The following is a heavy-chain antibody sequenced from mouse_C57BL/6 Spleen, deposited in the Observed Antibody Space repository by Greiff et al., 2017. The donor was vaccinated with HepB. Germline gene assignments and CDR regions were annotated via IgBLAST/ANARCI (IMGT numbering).Heavy chain of an antibody. CDR3: ARRRERYFDV. CDR1: GYTFTSYW. CDR2: IDPSDSYT. Sequence: QVQLQQPGAELVMPGASVKLSCKASGYTFTSYWMHWVKQRPGQGLEWIGGIDPSDSYTNYNQKFKGKSTLTVDKSSSTAYMQLSSLTSEDSAVYYCARRRERYFDVWGTGTTVTVSS. V-gene: IGHV1-69*01. J-gene: IGHJ1*03.